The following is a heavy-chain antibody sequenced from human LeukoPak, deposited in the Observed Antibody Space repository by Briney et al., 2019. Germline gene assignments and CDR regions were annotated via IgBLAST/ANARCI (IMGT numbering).Heavy chain of an antibody. D-gene: IGHD2-2*01. CDR1: GGSISSGGYY. J-gene: IGHJ5*02. V-gene: IGHV4-31*03. CDR3: AREVVYCSSTSCYGYWFDP. CDR2: IYYSGST. Sequence: TLSLTCTVSGGSISSGGYYWSWIRQHPGEGLEWIGPIYYSGSTYYNPSLKSRVTRSVDTSKNQFSLKLSSVTAADTAVYYCAREVVYCSSTSCYGYWFDPWGQGTLVTVSS.